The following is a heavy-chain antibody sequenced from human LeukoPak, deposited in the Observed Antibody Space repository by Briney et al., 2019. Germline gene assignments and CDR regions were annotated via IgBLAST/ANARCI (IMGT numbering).Heavy chain of an antibody. D-gene: IGHD3-22*01. Sequence: GGSLRLSCAVSGFTFSNYAMSWVRRAPGKGLEWVSTISARGNYTYYADSVKGRFTISRDSSKNILYLQMNSLRAEDTAVYYCAKDRGGGITMVVLVYDYWGQGTLVTVSS. J-gene: IGHJ4*02. CDR3: AKDRGGGITMVVLVYDY. V-gene: IGHV3-23*01. CDR1: GFTFSNYA. CDR2: ISARGNYT.